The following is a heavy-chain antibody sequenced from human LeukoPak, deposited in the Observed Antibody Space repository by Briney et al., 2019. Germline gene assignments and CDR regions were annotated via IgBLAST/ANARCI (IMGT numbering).Heavy chain of an antibody. V-gene: IGHV4-39*07. CDR3: ARRDISTSLNYFDY. Sequence: PSETLSLTCTVSGGSISSSTYYWGWIRQPPGKGLEWIGTTYYSGNIYYNPSLKSRVTISVDTSKNQFSLKLSSVTAADTAVYYCARRDISTSLNYFDYWGQGTLVTVSS. D-gene: IGHD5-24*01. J-gene: IGHJ4*02. CDR1: GGSISSSTYY. CDR2: TYYSGNI.